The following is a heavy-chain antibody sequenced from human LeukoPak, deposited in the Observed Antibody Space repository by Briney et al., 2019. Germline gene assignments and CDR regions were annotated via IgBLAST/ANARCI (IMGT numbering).Heavy chain of an antibody. J-gene: IGHJ1*01. CDR3: ATTVSAGTYRYFQH. V-gene: IGHV1-3*01. Sequence: ASVKVSCKASGGTFSSYAISWVRQAPGQSLEWMGWINAGNGNTKYLQKFQGRVTITRDTSANIAYMELSSLRSEDTAVYYCATTVSAGTYRYFQHWGQGTLVTVSS. CDR2: INAGNGNT. CDR1: GGTFSSYA. D-gene: IGHD6-13*01.